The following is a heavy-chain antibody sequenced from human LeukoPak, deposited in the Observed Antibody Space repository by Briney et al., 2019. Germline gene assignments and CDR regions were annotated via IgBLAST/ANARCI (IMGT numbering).Heavy chain of an antibody. CDR1: GFTFSSYE. V-gene: IGHV3-48*03. CDR3: ARAGRWSSGYYYDYYYYYYMDV. Sequence: GGSLRLSCAVSGFTFSSYEMNWVRQAPGKGLEWVSYISSSGSTIYYADSVKGRFTISRDNAKNSLYLQMNSLRAEDTAVYYCARAGRWSSGYYYDYYYYYYMDVWGKGTTVTVSS. J-gene: IGHJ6*03. D-gene: IGHD3-22*01. CDR2: ISSSGSTI.